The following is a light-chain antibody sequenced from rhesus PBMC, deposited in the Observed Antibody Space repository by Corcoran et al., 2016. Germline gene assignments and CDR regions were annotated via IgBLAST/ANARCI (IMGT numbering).Light chain of an antibody. CDR1: QGISSW. V-gene: IGKV1-22*01. CDR3: LQYSSSPYS. Sequence: DIQMTQSPSSLSASVGDTVTITCQASQGISSWLAWYQQKPGKAPKILIDKASSLQSGVPSRFSGSGSGTEYTLTISSLQPEDFATYYCLQYSSSPYSFGQGTKVEIK. CDR2: KAS. J-gene: IGKJ2*01.